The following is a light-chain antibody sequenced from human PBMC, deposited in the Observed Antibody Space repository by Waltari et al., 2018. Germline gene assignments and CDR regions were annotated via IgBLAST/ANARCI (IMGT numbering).Light chain of an antibody. Sequence: QAVVTQEPSLTVSPGGTVTLTCGSSTGAVTSGHYPYWFQQKPGQVPSKLIYDTTNKTSWTPARFSGSLLGGKAALTLSGAQPEDEAEYYCLLWYSGARWVFGGGTKLSVL. CDR3: LLWYSGARWV. CDR2: DTT. V-gene: IGLV7-46*01. J-gene: IGLJ3*02. CDR1: TGAVTSGHY.